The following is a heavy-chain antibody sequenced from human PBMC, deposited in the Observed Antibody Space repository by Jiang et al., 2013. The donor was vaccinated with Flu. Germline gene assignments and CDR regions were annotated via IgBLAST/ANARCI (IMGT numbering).Heavy chain of an antibody. CDR3: ARDVPDSSGYYTPGRFDP. CDR2: ISYSAYT. D-gene: IGHD3-22*01. J-gene: IGHJ5*02. Sequence: GSGLVKPSETLSLTCTVSGGSISPYYWSWIRQPPGKGLEWIGYISYSAYTNFNPSLKSRVTISVDTSRKQFSLKLSSVTAADTAVYYCARDVPDSSGYYTPGRFDPWG. V-gene: IGHV4-59*12. CDR1: GGSISPYY.